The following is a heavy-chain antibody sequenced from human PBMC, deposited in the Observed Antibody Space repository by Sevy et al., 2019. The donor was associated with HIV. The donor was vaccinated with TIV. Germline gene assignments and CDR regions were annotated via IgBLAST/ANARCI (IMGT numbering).Heavy chain of an antibody. CDR2: IYPGDSDT. CDR3: ARRVYSSSSSLSLYHYYMDV. V-gene: IGHV5-51*01. Sequence: GESLKISCKGSGYSFTSYWIGWVRQMPGKGLEWMGIIYPGDSDTRYSPSFQGQVTISADKSISTAYLQWSSLKASDTAMYYCARRVYSSSSSLSLYHYYMDVWGKGTTVTVSS. CDR1: GYSFTSYW. J-gene: IGHJ6*03. D-gene: IGHD6-6*01.